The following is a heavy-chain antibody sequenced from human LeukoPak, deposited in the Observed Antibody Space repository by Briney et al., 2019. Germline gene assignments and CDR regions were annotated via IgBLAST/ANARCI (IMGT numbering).Heavy chain of an antibody. V-gene: IGHV1-8*01. CDR1: GYTFTSYD. Sequence: ASVKVSCKASGYTFTSYDINWVRQATGQGLEWMGWMNPNSGNTGYAQKFQGRVTMTRNTSISTAYMELSSLRSEDTAVYYCARDYEYAPLGTPDYWGQGTLVTVSS. CDR2: MNPNSGNT. J-gene: IGHJ4*02. CDR3: ARDYEYAPLGTPDY. D-gene: IGHD3-16*01.